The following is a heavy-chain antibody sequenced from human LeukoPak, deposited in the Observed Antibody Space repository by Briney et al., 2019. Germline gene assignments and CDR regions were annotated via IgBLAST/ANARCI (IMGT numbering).Heavy chain of an antibody. D-gene: IGHD1-26*01. CDR2: IYYTGTT. Sequence: PSETLSLTCTVSGGSISSSLYHWGWIRQSPGKNLEWLGSIYYTGTTHYNPSLKSRVTISVDTSKNQFSLNLSSVTAADTAVYYCARDHEGVVGTTGGVDYWGQGTLVTVSS. CDR3: ARDHEGVVGTTGGVDY. V-gene: IGHV4-39*02. CDR1: GGSISSSLYH. J-gene: IGHJ4*02.